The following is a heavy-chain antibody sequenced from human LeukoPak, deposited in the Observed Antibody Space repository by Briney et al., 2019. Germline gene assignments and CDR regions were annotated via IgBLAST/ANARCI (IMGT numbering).Heavy chain of an antibody. CDR3: ARGSSGGSHFDY. D-gene: IGHD6-25*01. CDR2: IIPILGIA. J-gene: IGHJ4*02. CDR1: GGTFSSYA. V-gene: IGHV1-69*04. Sequence: GASVKVSCTASGGTFSSYAISWVRQAPGQGLEWMGRIIPILGIANYAQKFQGRVTITADKSTSTAYMELSSLRSEDTAVYYCARGSSGGSHFDYWGQGTLVTVSS.